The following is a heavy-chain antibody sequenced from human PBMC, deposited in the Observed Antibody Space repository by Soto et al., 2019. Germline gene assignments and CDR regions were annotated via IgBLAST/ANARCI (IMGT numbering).Heavy chain of an antibody. Sequence: EVQMVESGGGLVKPGGSLRLSCAASGFTFSSLSMNWVRQAPGKGLEWVSSISSGSDYIYYADSMKGRFTISRDNGKNALYLQMNSLRAEDTAVYYCMGGDYDRYTYYGMDVWGQGTTGTVAS. CDR2: ISSGSDYI. J-gene: IGHJ6*02. CDR3: MGGDYDRYTYYGMDV. D-gene: IGHD4-17*01. CDR1: GFTFSSLS. V-gene: IGHV3-21*01.